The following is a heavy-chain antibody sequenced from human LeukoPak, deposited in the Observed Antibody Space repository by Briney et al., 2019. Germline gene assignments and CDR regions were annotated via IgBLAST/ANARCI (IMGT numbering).Heavy chain of an antibody. CDR1: GGTFSSYA. D-gene: IGHD2-15*01. Sequence: GSSVKVSCKASGGTFSSYAISWVRQAPGQGLEWMGGIIPIFGTANYAQKFQGIVTITADESTSTAYMELSSLRSEDTAVYYCARGGSVVVAAPWIRHFDYWGQGTLVTVSS. V-gene: IGHV1-69*01. CDR2: IIPIFGTA. CDR3: ARGGSVVVAAPWIRHFDY. J-gene: IGHJ4*02.